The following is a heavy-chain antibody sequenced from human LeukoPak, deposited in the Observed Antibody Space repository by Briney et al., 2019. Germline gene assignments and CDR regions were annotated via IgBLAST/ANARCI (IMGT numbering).Heavy chain of an antibody. Sequence: GGSLRLSCAASGFTFSSYAMSWVRQAPGKGLEWVSAISGSGGSTYYADSVKGRFTISRDNSKNTLYLQMNSLRAEDTAVYYCAKVLRGYYDSSGYSPLYYFDYWGQGTLVTVSS. CDR2: ISGSGGST. CDR1: GFTFSSYA. V-gene: IGHV3-23*01. CDR3: AKVLRGYYDSSGYSPLYYFDY. D-gene: IGHD3-22*01. J-gene: IGHJ4*02.